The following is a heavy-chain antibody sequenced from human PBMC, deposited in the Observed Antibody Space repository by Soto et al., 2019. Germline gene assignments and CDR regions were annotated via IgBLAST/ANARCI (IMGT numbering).Heavy chain of an antibody. CDR3: ARDQGYCSGGSCYSGWFGP. J-gene: IGHJ5*02. CDR1: GGSISSYY. D-gene: IGHD2-15*01. V-gene: IGHV4-4*07. CDR2: IYTSGST. Sequence: PSETLSLTCTVSGGSISSYYWSWIRQPAGKGLEWIGRIYTSGSTNYNPSLKSRVTMSVDTSKNQFSLKLSSVTAADTAVYYCARDQGYCSGGSCYSGWFGPWGQGTLVTVSS.